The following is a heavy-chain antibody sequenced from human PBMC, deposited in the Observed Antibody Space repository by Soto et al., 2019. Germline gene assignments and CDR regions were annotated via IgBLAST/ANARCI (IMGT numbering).Heavy chain of an antibody. CDR3: AKEEEGYSYGYSDYYYGMDV. CDR1: GFTFSSYG. D-gene: IGHD5-18*01. J-gene: IGHJ6*02. CDR2: ISYDGSNK. Sequence: GGSLRLSCAASGFTFSSYGMHWVRQAPGKGLEWVAVISYDGSNKYYADSVKGRFTISRDNSKNTLYLQMNSLRAEDTAVYYCAKEEEGYSYGYSDYYYGMDVWGQGTAVTVSS. V-gene: IGHV3-30*18.